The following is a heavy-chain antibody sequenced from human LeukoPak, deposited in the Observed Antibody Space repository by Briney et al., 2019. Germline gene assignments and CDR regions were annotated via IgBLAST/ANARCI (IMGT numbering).Heavy chain of an antibody. D-gene: IGHD3-22*01. J-gene: IGHJ3*01. V-gene: IGHV4-39*01. CDR2: IYHTGTT. CDR1: GGSITTSDHY. Sequence: SETLSLTCSVSGGSITTSDHYWGWIRRPPGKRLEWIASIYHTGTTSYNPSLKSRISISVDQSNNQLSLRLRSVTAADTAVYFCARHLYFSDVSGHVFDLWGQGTVVTVSS. CDR3: ARHLYFSDVSGHVFDL.